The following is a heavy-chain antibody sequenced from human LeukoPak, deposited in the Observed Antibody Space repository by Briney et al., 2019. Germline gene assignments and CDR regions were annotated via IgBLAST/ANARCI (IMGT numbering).Heavy chain of an antibody. D-gene: IGHD1-26*01. J-gene: IGHJ4*02. V-gene: IGHV3-64*01. CDR3: ARAGSGSYLFDY. CDR1: GFTFSSYA. Sequence: GGSLRLSCAASGFTFSSYAMHWVRQAPGKGLEYVSAISSNGGSTYYANSVKGRFTISRDNSKNTLYLQMGSLRAEDMAVYYCARAGSGSYLFDYWGQGTLVTVSS. CDR2: ISSNGGST.